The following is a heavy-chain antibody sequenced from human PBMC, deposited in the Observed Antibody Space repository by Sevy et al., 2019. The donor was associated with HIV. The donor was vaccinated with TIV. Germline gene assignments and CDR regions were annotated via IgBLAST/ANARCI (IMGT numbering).Heavy chain of an antibody. J-gene: IGHJ4*02. CDR2: ISTSSSYK. Sequence: GGSLRLSCTVSGFTFSDYYMKWIRQAPGKGLEWVSYISTSSSYKDYADSVKGRFTISRDNAKNSVFLQMNNLRVEDTAVYYCARVRYNYGEKYFDYWGQGTLVTVSS. V-gene: IGHV3-11*06. D-gene: IGHD5-18*01. CDR1: GFTFSDYY. CDR3: ARVRYNYGEKYFDY.